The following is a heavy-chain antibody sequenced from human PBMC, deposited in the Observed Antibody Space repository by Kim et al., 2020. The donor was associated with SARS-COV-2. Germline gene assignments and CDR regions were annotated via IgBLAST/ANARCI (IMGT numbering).Heavy chain of an antibody. J-gene: IGHJ3*02. V-gene: IGHV4-31*03. Sequence: SQTLSLTCTVSGGSISSGGYYWSWIRQHPGKGLEWIGYIYYSGSTYYNPSLKSRVTISVDTSKNQFSLKLSSVTAADTAVYYCAAKEGYGGNSEYAFDIWGQGTMVTVSS. CDR2: IYYSGST. CDR3: AAKEGYGGNSEYAFDI. CDR1: GGSISSGGYY. D-gene: IGHD4-17*01.